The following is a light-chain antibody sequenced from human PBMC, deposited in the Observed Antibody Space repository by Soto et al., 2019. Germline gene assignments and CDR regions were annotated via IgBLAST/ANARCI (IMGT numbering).Light chain of an antibody. CDR2: EVT. CDR3: SSYAGSDHLV. J-gene: IGLJ3*02. Sequence: QSVLTQPPSASGSPGQSVTISCTGTSSDVGGYNYVSWYQQHAGKAPRLMIFEVTTRPSGDPDRFSGSKSGNTASLTVSGLQPEDEADYYCSSYAGSDHLVFGGGTKVTVL. CDR1: SSDVGGYNY. V-gene: IGLV2-8*01.